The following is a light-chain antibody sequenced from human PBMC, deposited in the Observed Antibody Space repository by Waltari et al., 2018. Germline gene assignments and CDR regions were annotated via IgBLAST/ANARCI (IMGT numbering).Light chain of an antibody. CDR3: SSYISSSTLEV. Sequence: QSALTQPASVSGSPGQSITIPCPGTSSDVGGYNYLSLYQQHPGKAPKLMIFDVSNRPSGVSNRFSGSKSGNTASLTISGLQAEDEADYYCSSYISSSTLEVFGGGTRLTVL. CDR1: SSDVGGYNY. CDR2: DVS. J-gene: IGLJ3*02. V-gene: IGLV2-14*03.